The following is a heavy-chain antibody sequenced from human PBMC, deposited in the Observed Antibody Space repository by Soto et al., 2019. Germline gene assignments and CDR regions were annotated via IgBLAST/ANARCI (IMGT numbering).Heavy chain of an antibody. J-gene: IGHJ4*02. CDR2: IIPIFGTT. V-gene: IGHV1-69*14. D-gene: IGHD5-12*01. Sequence: QVQLVQSGAEVKKPGSSVKVSCKTSGDIFSGYSISWVRQAPGQGLEWMGGIIPIFGTTNYAQRFHGRVTINADKSTSTVYMELSSLKSEDTAVYYCARDLGSGYDPGDYGGQGNLVTVSS. CDR3: ARDLGSGYDPGDY. CDR1: GDIFSGYS.